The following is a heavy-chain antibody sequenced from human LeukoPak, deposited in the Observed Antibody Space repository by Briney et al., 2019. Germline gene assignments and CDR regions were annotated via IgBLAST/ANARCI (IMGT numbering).Heavy chain of an antibody. J-gene: IGHJ3*01. CDR3: ARAFRPASDPHDFYDF. CDR2: ISPSGHRT. Sequence: GGSLRLSCAASGFTFSSYAMSWVRQAPGKRLEYVSAISPSGHRTWYADSVRGRFTISRDNSKNTMYLQMGSLRPEDMGVYYCARAFRPASDPHDFYDFWGRGTTVTVSS. D-gene: IGHD3/OR15-3a*01. V-gene: IGHV3-64*02. CDR1: GFTFSSYA.